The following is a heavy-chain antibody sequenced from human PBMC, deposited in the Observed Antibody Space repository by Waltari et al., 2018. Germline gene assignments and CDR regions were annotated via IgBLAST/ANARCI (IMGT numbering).Heavy chain of an antibody. CDR3: ARVATKTYSSPVPGRPYYYGMDV. D-gene: IGHD3-22*01. CDR1: GLTFSRYW. V-gene: IGHV3-74*01. J-gene: IGHJ6*02. CDR2: ISSDGSST. Sequence: EEQLVESGGGLAQPGESLRLSCAASGLTFSRYWMDWVRQAPGRGLGWVSRISSDGSSTTYADSVKGRFTISRDNAKNTLYVQMNRLRAEDTAVYYCARVATKTYSSPVPGRPYYYGMDVWGQGTTVTVSS.